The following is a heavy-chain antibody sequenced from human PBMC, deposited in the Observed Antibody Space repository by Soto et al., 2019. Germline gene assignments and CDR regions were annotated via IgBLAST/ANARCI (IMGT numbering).Heavy chain of an antibody. Sequence: PGESLKISCKGSGYSFPNYWIGWVRQMPGKGLEWMAMIYPHDSDTRYSPSFQGRVTISADKSGSTVFLQWSSLKASDTAMYYCTRPPHGSDGALWGQGTQVTVSS. V-gene: IGHV5-51*01. CDR3: TRPPHGSDGAL. CDR1: GYSFPNYW. CDR2: IYPHDSDT. J-gene: IGHJ4*02. D-gene: IGHD3-10*01.